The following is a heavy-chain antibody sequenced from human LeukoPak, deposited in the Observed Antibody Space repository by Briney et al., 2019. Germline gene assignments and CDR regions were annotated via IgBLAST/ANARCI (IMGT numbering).Heavy chain of an antibody. J-gene: IGHJ4*02. V-gene: IGHV3-21*01. D-gene: IGHD5-12*01. CDR1: GFTFSSCS. Sequence: GGSLRLSCAASGFTFSSCSMNWVRQAPGKGLEWVSSISSSSSYIYYADSVKGRFTISRDNAKNSLYLQMNSLRAEDTAVYYCASDIVATIGDYWGQGTLVTVSS. CDR2: ISSSSSYI. CDR3: ASDIVATIGDY.